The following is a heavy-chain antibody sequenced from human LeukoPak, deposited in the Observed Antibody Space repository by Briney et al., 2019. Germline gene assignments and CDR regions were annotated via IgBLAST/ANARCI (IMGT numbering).Heavy chain of an antibody. Sequence: SETLSLTCTVSGGSISSYYWSWIRQPPGKGLEWIGYIYYSGSANYNPSLKSRVTMSVDTSKNQFSLKLSSVTAADTAVYYCARGARLDDYSNYYFDYWGQGTLVTVSS. J-gene: IGHJ4*02. V-gene: IGHV4-59*12. CDR3: ARGARLDDYSNYYFDY. D-gene: IGHD4-11*01. CDR1: GGSISSYY. CDR2: IYYSGSA.